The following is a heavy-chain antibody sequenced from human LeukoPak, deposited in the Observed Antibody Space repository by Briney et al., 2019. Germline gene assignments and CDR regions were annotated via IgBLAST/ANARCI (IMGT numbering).Heavy chain of an antibody. CDR3: ARVSVVYGMDV. Sequence: RPSETLSVTCRVSGGSISSDYWAWIRQPPGKGLEWIGYMYYTGSPNYNPSLKSRVPILLATSKNQFSLKLSSVTAADTAVYYCARVSVVYGMDVWGRGTTVTVSS. CDR2: MYYTGSP. V-gene: IGHV4-59*01. J-gene: IGHJ6*02. CDR1: GGSISSDY.